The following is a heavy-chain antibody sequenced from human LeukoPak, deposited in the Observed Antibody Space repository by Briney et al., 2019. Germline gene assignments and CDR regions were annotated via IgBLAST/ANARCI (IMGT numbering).Heavy chain of an antibody. J-gene: IGHJ6*02. V-gene: IGHV3-48*03. Sequence: GGSLRLSCAASGFTFSSYEMNWVRQAPGKGLEWVSYISSSGSTVYYADSVKGRCTISRDNAKNSLYLQMNSLRAEDTAVYYCAREALTVDYGMDVWGQGTTVTVSS. CDR1: GFTFSSYE. CDR3: AREALTVDYGMDV. CDR2: ISSSGSTV. D-gene: IGHD4-23*01.